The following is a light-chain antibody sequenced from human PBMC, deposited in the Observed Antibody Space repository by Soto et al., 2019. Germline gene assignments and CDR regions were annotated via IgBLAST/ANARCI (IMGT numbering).Light chain of an antibody. Sequence: QSVLTQPPAVSGAPVQRVTISCTGSSSNIGAGYDVHWYQQLPGTAPQLLIYANSNRPSGVPDRFSGSKSGTSASLAITGLQAEDEADYYCQSYDSSLRGSVVFGGGTKLTVL. J-gene: IGLJ2*01. CDR1: SSNIGAGYD. CDR3: QSYDSSLRGSVV. CDR2: ANS. V-gene: IGLV1-40*01.